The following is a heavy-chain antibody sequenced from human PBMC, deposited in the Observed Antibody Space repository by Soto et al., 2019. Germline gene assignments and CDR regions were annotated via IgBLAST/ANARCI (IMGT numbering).Heavy chain of an antibody. CDR1: GFSLTTRGMT. J-gene: IGHJ4*02. Sequence: QITLKESGPTLVQPTQTLTQTCTVSGFSLTTRGMTLGWIRQPPGRAPEWLALSTQYSPSLRSRLTFTKDTSKNQVVLTMTNMDPVDTATYYCTLRQDTSRGPIYWGQGIMVTVSS. V-gene: IGHV2-5*01. D-gene: IGHD6-13*01. CDR3: TLRQDTSRGPIY. CDR2: ST.